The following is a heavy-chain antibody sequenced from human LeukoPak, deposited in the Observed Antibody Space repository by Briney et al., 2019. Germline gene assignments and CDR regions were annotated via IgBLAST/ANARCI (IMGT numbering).Heavy chain of an antibody. CDR2: IYTSGST. CDR1: GGSISSYY. D-gene: IGHD3-3*01. Sequence: SETLSLTCTVSGGSISSYYWSWIRQPAGKGLEWIGRIYTSGSTYYNPSLKSRVTISVDTSKNQFSLKLSSVTAADTAVYYCARHPPRRSDFWSGYLGGLGYWGQGTLVTVSS. J-gene: IGHJ4*02. V-gene: IGHV4-4*07. CDR3: ARHPPRRSDFWSGYLGGLGY.